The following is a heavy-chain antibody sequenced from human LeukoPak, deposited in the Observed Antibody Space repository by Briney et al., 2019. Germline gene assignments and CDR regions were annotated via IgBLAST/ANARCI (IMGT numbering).Heavy chain of an antibody. J-gene: IGHJ4*02. CDR2: ISSSGSTI. V-gene: IGHV3-48*03. CDR3: ARGPMVRTNLFDY. Sequence: GGSLRLSCAASGFTFSSYEMNWVRQAPGKGREWVSYISSSGSTIYYADSVKGRFTISRDNAKNTLYLQMNSLRAEDTAVYYCARGPMVRTNLFDYWGQGTLVTASS. CDR1: GFTFSSYE. D-gene: IGHD3-10*01.